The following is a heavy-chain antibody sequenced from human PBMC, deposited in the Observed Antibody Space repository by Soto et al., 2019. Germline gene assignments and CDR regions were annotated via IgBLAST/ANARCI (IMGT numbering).Heavy chain of an antibody. V-gene: IGHV1-69*13. J-gene: IGHJ1*01. CDR3: ARALHYHDAIGYPGYFQH. CDR1: GGTFSNYA. Sequence: SVKVSCKASGGTFSNYAFSWVRQAPGQGLEWLGGIMPIFGRADYAQKFRGRVTITADESTTTAHMELSSLRSEDTAVYYCARALHYHDAIGYPGYFQHWGQGTLVTVSS. CDR2: IMPIFGRA. D-gene: IGHD3-22*01.